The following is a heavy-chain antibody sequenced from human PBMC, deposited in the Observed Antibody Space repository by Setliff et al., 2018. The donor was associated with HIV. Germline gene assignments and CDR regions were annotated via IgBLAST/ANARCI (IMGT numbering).Heavy chain of an antibody. Sequence: PGGSLRLSCAASELTFSNYAMTWVRQAPGKGLEWVSYISSSSSYTNYADSVKGRFTISRDNAKNSLYLQMNSLRAEDTAVYYCASTVTTYYFDYWGQGTLVTVSS. V-gene: IGHV3-11*03. CDR2: ISSSSSYT. CDR1: ELTFSNYA. D-gene: IGHD4-17*01. CDR3: ASTVTTYYFDY. J-gene: IGHJ4*02.